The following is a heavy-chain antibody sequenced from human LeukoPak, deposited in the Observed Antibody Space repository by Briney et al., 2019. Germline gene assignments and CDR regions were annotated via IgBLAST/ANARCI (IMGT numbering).Heavy chain of an antibody. J-gene: IGHJ5*02. CDR3: ARYCSSTSCYFFDP. D-gene: IGHD2-2*01. Sequence: SVKVPCKASGGTFSSYAISWVQQAPGQPREWTGGIFPIFCTANYAQKFLGRVTITADKSTSTAYMELGSLRSEDTAVYYCARYCSSTSCYFFDPWGQGTLVTVSS. CDR1: GGTFSSYA. CDR2: IFPIFCTA. V-gene: IGHV1-69*06.